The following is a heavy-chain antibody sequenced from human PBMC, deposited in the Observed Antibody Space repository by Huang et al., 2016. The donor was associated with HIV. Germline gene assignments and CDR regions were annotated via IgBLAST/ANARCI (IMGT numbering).Heavy chain of an antibody. CDR1: GGSISSSGYY. J-gene: IGHJ4*02. D-gene: IGHD3-10*01. CDR2: IFYTGTV. Sequence: QLQLQQSGPGLVKPSETLSLTCSVSGGSISSSGYYWEWIRQPPGKGLEGVGSIFYTGTVSYNPSLKSRATISIDTSENRFSLNLTSVTAADTALYFCARHRTSSYIDSWGRGSLVTVSS. CDR3: ARHRTSSYIDS. V-gene: IGHV4-39*01.